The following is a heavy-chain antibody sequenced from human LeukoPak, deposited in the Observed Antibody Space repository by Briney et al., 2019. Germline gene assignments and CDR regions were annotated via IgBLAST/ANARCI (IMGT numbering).Heavy chain of an antibody. CDR1: GRTPKLL. D-gene: IGHD5-12*01. J-gene: IGHJ4*01. V-gene: IGHV1-69*02. CDR2: IIPALSIL. CDR3: ATDVMPSAMRYTITTY. Sequence: SVKFLHDIWGRTPKLLYAISVPQAPGQGLEWMGRIIPALSILNHAQKFQGRVTITADKSTSTAYMELSRLRSDDTAVYYCATDVMPSAMRYTITTYWGQGTLVTVSS.